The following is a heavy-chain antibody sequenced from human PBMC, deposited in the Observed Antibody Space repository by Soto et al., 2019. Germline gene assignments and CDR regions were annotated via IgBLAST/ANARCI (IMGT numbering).Heavy chain of an antibody. CDR2: IIPIFGTA. CDR1: GGTFSSYA. CDR3: ARPTRYYYDSSGQSAWFDP. D-gene: IGHD3-22*01. V-gene: IGHV1-69*12. Sequence: QVQLVQSGAEVKKPGSSVKVSCNASGGTFSSYAISWVRQAPGQGLEWMGGIIPIFGTANYAQKFQGRVTITADESTSTAYMELSSLRSEDTAVYYCARPTRYYYDSSGQSAWFDPWGQGTLVTVSS. J-gene: IGHJ5*02.